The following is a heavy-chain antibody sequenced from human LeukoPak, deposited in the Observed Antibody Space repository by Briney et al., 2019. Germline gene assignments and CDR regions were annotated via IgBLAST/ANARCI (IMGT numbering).Heavy chain of an antibody. CDR2: ISSSGSTI. J-gene: IGHJ4*02. CDR1: GFTFSSYE. V-gene: IGHV3-48*03. CDR3: ARRSAYGFDY. D-gene: IGHD5-12*01. Sequence: PGGSLRLSCAASGFTFSSYEMNWVRQAPGKGLELISYISSSGSTIYYADSVKGRFTISRDNAKNSPYLQMNSLRAEDTTLYYCARRSAYGFDYWGQGTLVTVSP.